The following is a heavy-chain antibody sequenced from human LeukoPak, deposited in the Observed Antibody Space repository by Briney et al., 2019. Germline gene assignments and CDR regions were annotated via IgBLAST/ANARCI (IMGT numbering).Heavy chain of an antibody. J-gene: IGHJ4*02. CDR3: ARELSYSLSRSYYFDY. D-gene: IGHD4-11*01. CDR2: IYYSGST. Sequence: PSQTLSLTCTVSGGSISSGDYYWSWIRQPPGKGLEWIEYIYYSGSTYYNPSLKSRVTISVDTSKNQFSLKLSSVTAADTAVYYCARELSYSLSRSYYFDYWGQGTLVTVSS. V-gene: IGHV4-30-4*08. CDR1: GGSISSGDYY.